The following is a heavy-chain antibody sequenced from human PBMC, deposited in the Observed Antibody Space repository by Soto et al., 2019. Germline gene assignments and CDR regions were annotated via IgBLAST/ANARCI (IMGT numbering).Heavy chain of an antibody. J-gene: IGHJ4*02. CDR1: GFTVSSNY. D-gene: IGHD5-12*01. CDR3: ARDGGSRDGYKTLDY. Sequence: EVQLVETGGGLIQPGGSLRLSCAASGFTVSSNYMSWVRQAPGKGLEWVSVIYSGGSTYYADSVKGRFTISRDNSKKTLYVQMNSLRAEYTAVYYCARDGGSRDGYKTLDYWGQGTLVTVSS. V-gene: IGHV3-53*02. CDR2: IYSGGST.